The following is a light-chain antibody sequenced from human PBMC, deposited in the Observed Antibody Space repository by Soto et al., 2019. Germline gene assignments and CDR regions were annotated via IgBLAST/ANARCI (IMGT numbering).Light chain of an antibody. CDR1: SSNIGNNF. CDR2: RSN. J-gene: IGLJ3*02. V-gene: IGLV1-47*01. Sequence: QSVLTQPPSASGTPGQRVTISCSGSSSNIGNNFVYWYQHLPGTAPKLLIYRSNQRPSGVPDRFSGSKSGTSASLAISGLRSEDEADYFCAAWDDSLSAGVFGGGTKLTVL. CDR3: AAWDDSLSAGV.